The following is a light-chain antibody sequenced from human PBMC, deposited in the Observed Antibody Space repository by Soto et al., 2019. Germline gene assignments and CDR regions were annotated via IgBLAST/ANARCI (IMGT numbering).Light chain of an antibody. J-gene: IGKJ4*01. V-gene: IGKV3-15*01. CDR2: GAS. CDR3: HQYKDWPLT. Sequence: EIVMTQSPVTLSLSPGERATLSCRASEDIGNNLAWYQQKPGQPPRLLIFGASTRATNIASRFGGTGSGTECTLTITSLQSGDFATYSCHQYKDWPLTFGGGTKVEI. CDR1: EDIGNN.